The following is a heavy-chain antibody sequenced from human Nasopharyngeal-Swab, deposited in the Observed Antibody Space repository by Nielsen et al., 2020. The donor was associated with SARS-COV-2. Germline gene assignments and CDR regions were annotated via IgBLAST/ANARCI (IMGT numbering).Heavy chain of an antibody. Sequence: SETLSLTYAVSGGSFSGHYWMWIRQPPGKGLEWIGEINHSGTTSYNPSLKSRVTISVDTSKNQFSLKLSSVTAADTAVYYCARHDSSGWYFDYWGQGTLVTVSS. CDR1: GGSFSGHY. CDR2: INHSGTT. J-gene: IGHJ4*02. CDR3: ARHDSSGWYFDY. V-gene: IGHV4-34*01. D-gene: IGHD6-19*01.